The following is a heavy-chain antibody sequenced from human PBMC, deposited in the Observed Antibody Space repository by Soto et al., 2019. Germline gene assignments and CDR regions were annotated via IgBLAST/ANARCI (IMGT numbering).Heavy chain of an antibody. CDR3: ARAPGAAAGMVADYYYYGMDV. CDR1: GGSISSYY. CDR2: IYYSGST. V-gene: IGHV4-59*01. Sequence: SETLSLTCTVSGGSISSYYWSWIRQPPGKGLEWIGYIYYSGSTNYNPSLKSRVTISVDTSKNQFSLKLSSVTAADTAVYYCARAPGAAAGMVADYYYYGMDVWGQGTTVTVSS. D-gene: IGHD6-13*01. J-gene: IGHJ6*02.